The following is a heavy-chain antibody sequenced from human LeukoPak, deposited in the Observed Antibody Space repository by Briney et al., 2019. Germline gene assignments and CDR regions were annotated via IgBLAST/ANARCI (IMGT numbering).Heavy chain of an antibody. J-gene: IGHJ6*04. CDR2: IYYSGST. CDR1: AGSISSYY. D-gene: IGHD3-10*01. CDR3: ARDLGMVRGVMYGMDV. Sequence: PSETLSLTCTVSAGSISSYYWSWIRQPPGKGLEWIGYIYYSGSTNYNPSLKSRVTISVDTSKNQFSLKLSSVTAADTAVYYCARDLGMVRGVMYGMDVWGKGTTVTVSS. V-gene: IGHV4-59*01.